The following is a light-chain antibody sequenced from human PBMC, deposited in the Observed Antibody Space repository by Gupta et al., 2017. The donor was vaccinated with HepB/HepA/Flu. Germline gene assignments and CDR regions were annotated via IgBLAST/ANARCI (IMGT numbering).Light chain of an antibody. J-gene: IGLJ2*01. CDR1: SSDVGSYNY. Sequence: QSALTQPASVSGSPGQSITIPCTGTSSDVGSYNYVSWYQQHPGKAPKLVIYDVTNRPSGVSNRFSGSKSGNTASLTISGLQAEDEADYYCSSYTSSSTLDVLFGGGTKLTVL. V-gene: IGLV2-14*03. CDR2: DVT. CDR3: SSYTSSSTLDVL.